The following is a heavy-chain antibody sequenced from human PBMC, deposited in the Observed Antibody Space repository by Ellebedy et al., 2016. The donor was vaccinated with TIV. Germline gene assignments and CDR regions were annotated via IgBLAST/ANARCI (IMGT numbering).Heavy chain of an antibody. CDR3: AKVSGWEHEY. V-gene: IGHV3-23*01. J-gene: IGHJ4*02. CDR2: ISGRGDT. D-gene: IGHD3-10*01. CDR1: GFAVSSNG. Sequence: GESLKISCAASGFAVSSNGMSWVRQAPGKGLEWVSGISGRGDTDYADSVKGRFTIPRDNSKNTLFLQMNSLRVEDTALHYCAKVSGWEHEYWGQGTLVTISS.